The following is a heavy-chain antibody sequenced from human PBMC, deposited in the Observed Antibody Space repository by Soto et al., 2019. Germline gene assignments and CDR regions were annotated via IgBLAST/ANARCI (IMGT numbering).Heavy chain of an antibody. Sequence: QVQLVQSGAEVKKPGSSVKVSCKASGGTLSNYAISWVRQAPGQGHEWMGGIIPILATTKYAQKFQGRVTITADTSTSTADMELSGLRSEDTAVYFCARVGGIGAPPGTDYWGQGSLVTVSS. D-gene: IGHD3-10*01. J-gene: IGHJ4*02. V-gene: IGHV1-69*06. CDR1: GGTLSNYA. CDR2: IIPILATT. CDR3: ARVGGIGAPPGTDY.